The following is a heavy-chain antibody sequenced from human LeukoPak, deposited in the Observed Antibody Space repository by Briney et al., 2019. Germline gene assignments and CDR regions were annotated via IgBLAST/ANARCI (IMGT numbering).Heavy chain of an antibody. CDR2: INAANGHT. V-gene: IGHV1-3*03. J-gene: IGHJ6*03. D-gene: IGHD6-25*01. CDR3: ARGRGPPNSNGDFYYYYYMDV. Sequence: GASVKVSCKASGYTFTNYAIHWVRQAPGQRFEWMGWINAANGHTKYSQEFQDRITITRDTFATTAYMELSNLRSEDMALYYCARGRGPPNSNGDFYYYYYMDVWGTGTTVTVSS. CDR1: GYTFTNYA.